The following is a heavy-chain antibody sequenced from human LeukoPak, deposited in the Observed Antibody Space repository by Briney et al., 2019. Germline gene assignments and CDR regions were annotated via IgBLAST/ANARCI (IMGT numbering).Heavy chain of an antibody. CDR2: IYYSGST. J-gene: IGHJ4*02. CDR1: GDSISSGGYY. D-gene: IGHD3-10*01. Sequence: PSQTLSLTCTVSGDSISSGGYYWSWIRQHPGKGLEWIGYIYYSGSTYYNPSLKSRVTISIDTSKNQFSLKLSSVTAADTAEYYCAREPYGSGTFDYWGQGTLATVSA. V-gene: IGHV4-31*03. CDR3: AREPYGSGTFDY.